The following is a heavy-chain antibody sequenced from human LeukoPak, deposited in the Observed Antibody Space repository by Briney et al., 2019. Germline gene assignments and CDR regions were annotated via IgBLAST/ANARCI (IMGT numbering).Heavy chain of an antibody. Sequence: GGSPRLSCAASGFNFANHAMSWVRQTAGKGLEWVSAISGGGDITYYADSVKGRFTISRDNSKDTLFLQMHSLRPGDTAVYYCVREDTPATANYWGQGTLVTISS. D-gene: IGHD2-21*02. CDR1: GFNFANHA. V-gene: IGHV3-23*01. CDR3: VREDTPATANY. CDR2: ISGGGDIT. J-gene: IGHJ4*02.